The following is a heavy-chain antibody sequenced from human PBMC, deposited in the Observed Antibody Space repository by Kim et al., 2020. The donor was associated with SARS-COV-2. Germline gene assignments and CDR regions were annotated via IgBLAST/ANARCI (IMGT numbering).Heavy chain of an antibody. CDR1: GFTFSSYD. Sequence: GGSLRLSCAASGFTFSSYDMHWVRQATGKGLEWVSAIGTAGDTYYPGSVKGRFTISRENAKNSLYLQMNILRAVDTAVYYCARGQTYSYGSGILYSNWFDPWGQGTLVTVSS. CDR2: IGTAGDT. D-gene: IGHD3-10*01. CDR3: ARGQTYSYGSGILYSNWFDP. J-gene: IGHJ5*02. V-gene: IGHV3-13*04.